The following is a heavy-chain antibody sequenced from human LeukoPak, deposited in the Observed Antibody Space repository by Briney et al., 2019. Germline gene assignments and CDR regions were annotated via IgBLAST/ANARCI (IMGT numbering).Heavy chain of an antibody. CDR1: GFTVSSNY. V-gene: IGHV3-66*02. Sequence: GGSLRLSCAASGFTVSSNYMSWVRQAPGKGLEWVSVIYSGGSTYYADSVKGRFTISRDNSKNTLYLQMNSLRAEDTAVYYCARIHSSSSNYYYYYMDVWGKGTTVTVSS. CDR2: IYSGGST. CDR3: ARIHSSSSNYYYYYMDV. D-gene: IGHD6-6*01. J-gene: IGHJ6*03.